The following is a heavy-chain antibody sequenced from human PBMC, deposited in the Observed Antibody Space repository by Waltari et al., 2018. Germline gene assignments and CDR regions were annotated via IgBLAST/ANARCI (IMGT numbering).Heavy chain of an antibody. CDR1: GYAFTSYD. J-gene: IGHJ4*02. D-gene: IGHD4-4*01. CDR3: ATSMTTDLAFDY. Sequence: QVQLVQSAAEVKKPGASVKVSCKASGYAFTSYDINWVRQATGQGLEWMGWMNPNSGNTGYAQKFQGRVTMTRNTSISTAYMELSSLRSEDTAVYYCATSMTTDLAFDYWGQGTLVTVSS. CDR2: MNPNSGNT. V-gene: IGHV1-8*01.